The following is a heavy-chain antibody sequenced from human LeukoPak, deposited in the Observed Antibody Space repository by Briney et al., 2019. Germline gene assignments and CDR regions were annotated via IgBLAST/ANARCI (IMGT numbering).Heavy chain of an antibody. V-gene: IGHV1-69*13. CDR1: GGTFSSYA. Sequence: GASVKVSCKASGGTFSSYAIGWVRQAPGQGLEWMGGIIPIFGTANYAQKFQGRVTITADESTSTAYMELSSLRSEDTAVYHCARDYYVTSGYYRQTPFDYWGQGTLVTVSS. CDR3: ARDYYVTSGYYRQTPFDY. CDR2: IIPIFGTA. D-gene: IGHD3-22*01. J-gene: IGHJ4*02.